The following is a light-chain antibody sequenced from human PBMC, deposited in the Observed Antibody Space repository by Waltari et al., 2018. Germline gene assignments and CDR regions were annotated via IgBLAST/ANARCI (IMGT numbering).Light chain of an antibody. CDR2: DTS. CDR3: QQRRRWPVT. V-gene: IGKV3-11*01. Sequence: EIVLTQSPATLSLSPGERATLSCRASQTVDTYLAWYPQIPGQAPRLLIYDTSNMATGTPDRFSGSGSETDFTLTISSLEPEDFAVYCCQQRRRWPVTFGGGSKVEI. J-gene: IGKJ4*01. CDR1: QTVDTY.